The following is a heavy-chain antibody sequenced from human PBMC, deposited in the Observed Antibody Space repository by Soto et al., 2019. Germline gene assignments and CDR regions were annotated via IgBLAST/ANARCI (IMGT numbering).Heavy chain of an antibody. CDR1: GFTFSSYG. CDR2: ISYDGSNK. V-gene: IGHV3-30*18. J-gene: IGHJ4*02. CDR3: AKDEGQQTYYYGSGDYYFDY. Sequence: PGGSLRLSCAASGFTFSSYGMHWVRQAPGKGLEWVAVISYDGSNKYYAVSVKGRFTISRDNSKNTLYLQMNSLRAEDTAVYYCAKDEGQQTYYYGSGDYYFDYWGQGTLVTVSS. D-gene: IGHD3-10*01.